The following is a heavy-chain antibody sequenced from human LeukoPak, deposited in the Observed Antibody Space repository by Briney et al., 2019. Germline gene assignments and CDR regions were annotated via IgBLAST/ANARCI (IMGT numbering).Heavy chain of an antibody. Sequence: SETLSLTCTVSGGSISSYYWSWIRHPPGKGLEWIGYIYYSGSTNYNPSLKSRVTISVDTSKNQFSLKLSSVTAADTAVYYCARGRYNWNHAGFDYWGQGTLVTVSS. CDR1: GGSISSYY. J-gene: IGHJ4*02. V-gene: IGHV4-59*12. CDR3: ARGRYNWNHAGFDY. CDR2: IYYSGST. D-gene: IGHD1-14*01.